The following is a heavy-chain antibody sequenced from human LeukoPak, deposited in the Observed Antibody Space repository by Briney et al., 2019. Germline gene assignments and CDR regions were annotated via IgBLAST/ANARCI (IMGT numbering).Heavy chain of an antibody. CDR1: GYTFTSYY. V-gene: IGHV1-46*01. CDR3: ARGHCSGGSCPTSNWFDP. J-gene: IGHJ5*02. D-gene: IGHD2-15*01. Sequence: GASVKVSCKASGYTFTSYYMHWVRQAPGQGLEWMGIINPSGGSTSYAQKFQGRVTMTRDTSTSTVYMELSSLRSEDTAVYYYARGHCSGGSCPTSNWFDPWGQGTLVTVSS. CDR2: INPSGGST.